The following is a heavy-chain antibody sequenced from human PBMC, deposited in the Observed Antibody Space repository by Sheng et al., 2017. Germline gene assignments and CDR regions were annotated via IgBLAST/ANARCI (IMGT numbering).Heavy chain of an antibody. V-gene: IGHV3-30*01. CDR2: ISYDGSNK. D-gene: IGHD2-2*01. J-gene: IGHJ4*02. CDR1: GFTFSSYA. Sequence: QVQLVESGGRRGPALGGPLRLSCAASGFTFSSYAMHWVRQAPGKGLEWVAVISYDGSNKYYADSVKGRFTISRDNSKNTLYLQMNSLRAEDTAVYYCAREPSIGGYQLLRTFDYWGQGTLVNVSS. CDR3: AREPSIGGYQLLRTFDY.